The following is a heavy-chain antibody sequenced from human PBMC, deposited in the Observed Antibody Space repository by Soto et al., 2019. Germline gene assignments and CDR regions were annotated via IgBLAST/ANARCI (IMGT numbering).Heavy chain of an antibody. J-gene: IGHJ6*02. Sequence: EVQLVESGGGLVQPGGSLRLSCAASGSTFSSSEMHWVRQAPGKGLEWISYISKSSSVIYYADSVKGRFTISRDNTKNLLYLQMNSLRAADTAVYCCASVNLRFSYGIDVWGQGTTVTVSS. CDR2: ISKSSSVI. CDR1: GSTFSSSE. CDR3: ASVNLRFSYGIDV. V-gene: IGHV3-48*03. D-gene: IGHD3-3*01.